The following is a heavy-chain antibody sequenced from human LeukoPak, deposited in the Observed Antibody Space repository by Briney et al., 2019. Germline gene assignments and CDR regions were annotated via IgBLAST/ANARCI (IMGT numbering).Heavy chain of an antibody. CDR3: AKDHQFSFGY. CDR1: GFTFSRYT. V-gene: IGHV3-23*01. D-gene: IGHD3-16*02. J-gene: IGHJ4*02. Sequence: PGGSLRLSCAASGFTFSRYTMSWVRQAPWKGLEWVSAISGSGGSTYYADSVKGRFTISRDNSKNTLYLQMNSLRAEDTAVYYCAKDHQFSFGYWGQGTLVTVSS. CDR2: ISGSGGST.